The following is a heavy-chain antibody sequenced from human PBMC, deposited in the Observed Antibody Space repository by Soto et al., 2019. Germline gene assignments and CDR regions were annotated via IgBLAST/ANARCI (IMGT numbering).Heavy chain of an antibody. D-gene: IGHD2-21*01. CDR1: GFTFSSYA. CDR3: ARRIPFGYGMDV. Sequence: EVQLVESGGGLVQPGGSLRLSCAASGFTFSSYAMHWVRQAPGKGLECVSAITSNGGNTDYASFVKGRFTISRDNSKNMLYLQMGSLRAEDMAVYYCARRIPFGYGMDVWGQGTTVTVSS. V-gene: IGHV3-64*01. J-gene: IGHJ6*02. CDR2: ITSNGGNT.